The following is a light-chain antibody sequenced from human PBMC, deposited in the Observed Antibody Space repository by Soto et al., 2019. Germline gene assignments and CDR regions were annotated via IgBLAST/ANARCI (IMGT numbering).Light chain of an antibody. J-gene: IGLJ2*01. CDR3: SSYTSSSTRV. Sequence: QSALTQPASVXGSPGQSXTISCTGTSSDVGGYNYVSWYQQHPGKAPKLMIYEVSNRPSGVSNRFSGSKSGNTASLTISGXXAXXXXXYXCSSYTSSSTRVFGGGTKLTVL. V-gene: IGLV2-14*01. CDR2: EVS. CDR1: SSDVGGYNY.